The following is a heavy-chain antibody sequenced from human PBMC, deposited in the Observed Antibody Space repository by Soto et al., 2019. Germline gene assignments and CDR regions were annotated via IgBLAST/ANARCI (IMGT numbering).Heavy chain of an antibody. CDR2: IYYSGST. CDR1: GGSISSSSYY. D-gene: IGHD4-17*01. Sequence: QLQLQESGPGLVKPSETLSLTCTVSGGSISSSSYYWGWIRQPPGKGLEWIGSIYYSGSTYYNPSPKRRVTISVDTSKNQFSLKLSSVTAADTAVYYCRVWDGDASFYYYYGMDVWGQGTTVTVSS. CDR3: RVWDGDASFYYYYGMDV. V-gene: IGHV4-39*01. J-gene: IGHJ6*02.